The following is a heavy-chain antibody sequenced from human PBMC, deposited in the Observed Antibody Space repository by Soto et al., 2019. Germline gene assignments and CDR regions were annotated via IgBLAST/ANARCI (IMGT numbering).Heavy chain of an antibody. CDR1: GFTFDDYA. V-gene: IGHV3-9*01. J-gene: IGHJ1*01. D-gene: IGHD2-15*01. CDR3: AKAVVAATAHFQH. Sequence: EVQLVASGGGLVQPGRSLRLSCAASGFTFDDYAMHWVRQAPGKGLEWVSGISWNSGSIGYADSVKGRFTISRDNAKNSLYLQMNSLRAEDTALYYCAKAVVAATAHFQHWGQGTLVTVSS. CDR2: ISWNSGSI.